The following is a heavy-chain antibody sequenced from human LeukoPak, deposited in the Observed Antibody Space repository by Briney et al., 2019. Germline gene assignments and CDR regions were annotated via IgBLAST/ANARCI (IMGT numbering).Heavy chain of an antibody. D-gene: IGHD6-19*01. V-gene: IGHV1-69*13. CDR2: IIPIFGTA. CDR1: GGTFSSYA. Sequence: SVNVSCKASGGTFSSYAISWVRQAPGQGLEWMGGIIPIFGTANYAQKFQGRVTITADESTSTAYMELSSLRSEDTAVYYCAGEYRLVREGGAFDICGQGTMVTVSS. CDR3: AGEYRLVREGGAFDI. J-gene: IGHJ3*02.